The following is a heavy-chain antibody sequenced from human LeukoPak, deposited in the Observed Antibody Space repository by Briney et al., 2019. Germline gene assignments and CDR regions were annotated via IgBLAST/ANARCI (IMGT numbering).Heavy chain of an antibody. Sequence: ASVTVSCKASGYTFTTYYMHWLRQAPGQPLERMGRINPIGGSTSYAQKFQGRLTMTRDTSTSTVYMELSSLRSEDTAVYYCARNYGAYPHFDYWGQGTLVTVSS. CDR2: INPIGGST. CDR3: ARNYGAYPHFDY. J-gene: IGHJ4*02. V-gene: IGHV1-46*01. CDR1: GYTFTTYY. D-gene: IGHD4-17*01.